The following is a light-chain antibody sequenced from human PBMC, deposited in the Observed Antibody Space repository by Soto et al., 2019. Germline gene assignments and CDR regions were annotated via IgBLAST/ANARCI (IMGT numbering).Light chain of an antibody. Sequence: EIVLTQSPDTLSLSPGERATLSCRASQSVSASYLAWYQQKPGQAPRLFVYAASRRATAIPDRFSGSGSGTDFTLTISRLEPEDFALYYCHQYGNSPQTFGQGTKLEIK. V-gene: IGKV3-20*01. CDR1: QSVSASY. J-gene: IGKJ2*01. CDR2: AAS. CDR3: HQYGNSPQT.